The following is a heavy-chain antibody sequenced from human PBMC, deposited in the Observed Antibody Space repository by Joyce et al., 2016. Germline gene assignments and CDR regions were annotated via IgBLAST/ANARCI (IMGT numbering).Heavy chain of an antibody. Sequence: EVELVQSGSEVKKPGESLRISCTGSGYSFANSWITWVRQLPGKGLEWVGRIDPSDSYRNYSPSFQGHVTISADRSFNTAYLQWSSLKASDTATYYCARQKAGYSYGHWYFDLWGRGTLVTVSS. CDR2: IDPSDSYR. V-gene: IGHV5-10-1*03. J-gene: IGHJ2*01. D-gene: IGHD5-18*01. CDR1: GYSFANSW. CDR3: ARQKAGYSYGHWYFDL.